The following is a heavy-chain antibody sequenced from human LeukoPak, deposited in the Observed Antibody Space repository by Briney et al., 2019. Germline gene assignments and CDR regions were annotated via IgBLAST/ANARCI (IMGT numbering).Heavy chain of an antibody. V-gene: IGHV1-8*01. Sequence: ASVKVSCKASGYTFTSYDINWVRQATGQGLEWMGWMNPNSGNTGYAQKFQGRVTMTRNTSISTAYMELSSLRSEDTAVYYCAGVLYGGRKTMVRGASLLGYWGQGTLVTVSS. CDR1: GYTFTSYD. J-gene: IGHJ4*02. CDR2: MNPNSGNT. D-gene: IGHD3-10*01. CDR3: AGVLYGGRKTMVRGASLLGY.